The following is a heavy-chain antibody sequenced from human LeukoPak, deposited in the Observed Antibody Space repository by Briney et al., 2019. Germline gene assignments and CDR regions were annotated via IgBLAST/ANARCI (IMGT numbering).Heavy chain of an antibody. V-gene: IGHV3-30*04. CDR1: GFTFSINT. J-gene: IGHJ5*02. CDR2: ISNDGSTI. D-gene: IGHD4-17*01. Sequence: PGGSLRLSCAASGFTFSINTMHWVRQAPGKGLEWVAFISNDGSTIYYADYVRGRFSISRDNSKNTLYLQMNSLRAEDTAVYYCAKAPTITYGDGDWFDPWGQGTLVTVSS. CDR3: AKAPTITYGDGDWFDP.